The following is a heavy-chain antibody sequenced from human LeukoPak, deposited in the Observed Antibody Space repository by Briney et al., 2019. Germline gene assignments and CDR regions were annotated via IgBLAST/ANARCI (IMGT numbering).Heavy chain of an antibody. CDR3: ARQVATKGEWAFDV. CDR1: GYFSTTYY. CDR2: IRPDGHT. Sequence: SETLSLTCSVSGYFSTTYYWGWIRQPPGKGLEWMASIRPDGHTYSNSSLRHQLTISADMSRNEFSLKLNSLTAADTAVYYCARQVATKGEWAFDVWSQGTVVTVSS. J-gene: IGHJ3*01. V-gene: IGHV4-38-2*02. D-gene: IGHD5-12*01.